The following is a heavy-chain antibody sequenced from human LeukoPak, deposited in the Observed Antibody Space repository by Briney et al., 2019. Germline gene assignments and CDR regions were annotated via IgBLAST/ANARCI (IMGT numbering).Heavy chain of an antibody. CDR3: ARDPAGYYYDSSGYFQNGDAFDI. D-gene: IGHD3-22*01. J-gene: IGHJ3*02. V-gene: IGHV1-18*01. Sequence: ASVKVSCKASGYTFTSYGISWVRQAPGQGLEWMGWISAYNGNTNYAQKLQGRVTMTTDTSTSIAYMELRSLRSDDTAVYYCARDPAGYYYDSSGYFQNGDAFDIWGQGTMVTVSS. CDR2: ISAYNGNT. CDR1: GYTFTSYG.